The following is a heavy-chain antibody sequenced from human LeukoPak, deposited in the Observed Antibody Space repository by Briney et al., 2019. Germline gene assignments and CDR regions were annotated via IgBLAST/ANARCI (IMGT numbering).Heavy chain of an antibody. CDR1: GFTFSNYY. D-gene: IGHD1-1*01. Sequence: PGGSLRLSCAASGFTFSNYYMHWGRQAPGKGLEWVAVISDDGNRKYYADSVQGRFTIFRGNSKNTLYLQMNSLRAEDTAVYFCVKDLSGYWTFDYWGQGTLVTVSS. CDR2: ISDDGNRK. V-gene: IGHV3-30*18. J-gene: IGHJ4*02. CDR3: VKDLSGYWTFDY.